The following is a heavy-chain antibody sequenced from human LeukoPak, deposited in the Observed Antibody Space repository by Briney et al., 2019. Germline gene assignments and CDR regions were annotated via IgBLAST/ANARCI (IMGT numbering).Heavy chain of an antibody. V-gene: IGHV3-11*04. CDR1: GFTFSDYY. J-gene: IGHJ1*01. CDR2: ISSSGSTI. CDR3: ARARYYYDSSGYYYSSEYFQH. D-gene: IGHD3-22*01. Sequence: PGGSLRLSCAASGFTFSDYYMSWIRQAPGKGLESVSYISSSGSTIYYADSVKGRFTISRDNAKNSLYLQMNSLRAEDTAVYYCARARYYYDSSGYYYSSEYFQHWGQGTLVTVSS.